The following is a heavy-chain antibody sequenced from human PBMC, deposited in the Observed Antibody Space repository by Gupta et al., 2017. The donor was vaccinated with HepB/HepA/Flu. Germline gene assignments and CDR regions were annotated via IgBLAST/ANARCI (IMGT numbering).Heavy chain of an antibody. J-gene: IGHJ6*03. D-gene: IGHD3-3*01. V-gene: IGHV3-74*01. Sequence: EVQLVESGGGLVQPGGSLRLSCAASGFTFSSYWMHWVRQAPGKGLVWVSRINSDGSSTSYADSVKGRFTISRDNAKNTLYLQMNSLRAEDTAVYYCARIGWGGFGEWLFPGYYYYYMDVWGKGTTVTVSS. CDR2: INSDGSST. CDR1: GFTFSSYW. CDR3: ARIGWGGFGEWLFPGYYYYYMDV.